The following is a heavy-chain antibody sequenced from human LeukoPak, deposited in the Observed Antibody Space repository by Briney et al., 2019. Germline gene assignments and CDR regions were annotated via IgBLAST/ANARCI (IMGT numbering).Heavy chain of an antibody. Sequence: GGSLRLSCAASGFTFSSYEMSWVRQAPGKGLEWVSYISSSGHTIYYADSVKGRFIISRDNAKKSLYLLMNSLRDEDTAVYYCARRAAGRPGADYFQHWGQGILVTVSS. V-gene: IGHV3-48*03. CDR3: ARRAAGRPGADYFQH. CDR2: ISSSGHTI. D-gene: IGHD3-10*01. CDR1: GFTFSSYE. J-gene: IGHJ1*01.